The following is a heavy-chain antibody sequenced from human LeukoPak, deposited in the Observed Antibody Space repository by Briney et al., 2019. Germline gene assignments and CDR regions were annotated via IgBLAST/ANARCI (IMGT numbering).Heavy chain of an antibody. D-gene: IGHD3-10*01. CDR2: IYQRGTT. CDR3: ASVPHYYFGYGYFDT. Sequence: PSETLSLTCVVYGGSFSGYYWSWIRQPPGKGLEWMGEIYQRGTTNYNPCLKSRVTISIDTSKKQFSLTLTSMTAADTAVYYCASVPHYYFGYGYFDTWGQGTRVTVSS. CDR1: GGSFSGYY. V-gene: IGHV4-34*01. J-gene: IGHJ4*02.